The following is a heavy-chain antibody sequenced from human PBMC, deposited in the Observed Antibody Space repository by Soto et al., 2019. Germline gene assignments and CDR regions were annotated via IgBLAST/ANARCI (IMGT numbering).Heavy chain of an antibody. D-gene: IGHD6-19*01. J-gene: IGHJ4*02. Sequence: QVQLVESGGGVVQPGRSLRLSCAASGFTFSSYGMHWVRQAPGKGLEWVALISYDGSYKYHVDSVKGRFTISRDNSKNTLYLQMNSLRAEDTAVYYCATASGGSGWYYFDYWGQGTLVTVSS. CDR3: ATASGGSGWYYFDY. V-gene: IGHV3-30*03. CDR1: GFTFSSYG. CDR2: ISYDGSYK.